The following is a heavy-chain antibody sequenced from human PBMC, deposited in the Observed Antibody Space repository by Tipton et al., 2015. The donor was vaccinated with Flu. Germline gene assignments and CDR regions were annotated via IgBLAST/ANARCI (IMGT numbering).Heavy chain of an antibody. D-gene: IGHD2-2*01. CDR1: GGSITSDDYY. CDR2: IYISGST. J-gene: IGHJ4*02. V-gene: IGHV4-61*02. Sequence: PGLVKPSQTLSLTCTVSGGSITSDDYYWNWLRQPAGKGLEWIGRIYISGSTNYNPSLRSRVSISLDTSKNQFSLKLSSVTAADMATYYCARARIYQGTDSWGQGTLVTVSS. CDR3: ARARIYQGTDS.